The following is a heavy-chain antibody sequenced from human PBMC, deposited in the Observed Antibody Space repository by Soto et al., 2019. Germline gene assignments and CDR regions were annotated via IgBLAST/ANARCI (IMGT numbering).Heavy chain of an antibody. CDR1: GGTFSSYA. V-gene: IGHV1-69*13. CDR3: AREGDNLSDTVI. J-gene: IGHJ4*02. CDR2: IIPIFGTA. Sequence: SVKVSCKASGGTFSSYAISWVRQAPGQGLEWMGGIIPIFGTANYAQKFQGRVTITADESTSTAYMELSSLRSEDTAVYYCAREGDNLSDTVIWGQGTLVTVSS. D-gene: IGHD5-18*01.